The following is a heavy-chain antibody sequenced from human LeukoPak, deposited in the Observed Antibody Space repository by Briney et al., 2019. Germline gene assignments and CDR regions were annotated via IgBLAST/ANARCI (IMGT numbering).Heavy chain of an antibody. CDR3: AKRRGTFDY. D-gene: IGHD2-15*01. J-gene: IGHJ4*02. CDR1: GFTFSSYA. CDR2: ISGSGGST. V-gene: IGHV3-23*01. Sequence: GGSLRLSCAASGFTFSSYAMNWVRQAPGTGLEWISGISGSGGSTYYADSVKGRFTISRDNSKNTLYLQMNSLRAEDTAVYYCAKRRGTFDYWGQGTLVTVSS.